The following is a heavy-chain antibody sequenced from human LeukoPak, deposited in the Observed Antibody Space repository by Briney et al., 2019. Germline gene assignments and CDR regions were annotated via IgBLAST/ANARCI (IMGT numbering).Heavy chain of an antibody. Sequence: SETLSLTCSVSVYSNSSGYYWGWVRQPPGKGLEWIGTIYQSGTTHGNPSLKSRVTISIDKSKKQLSLRLMSVTVAYTAVYYCARSVYHGSGSYFDYYYYMDVWGKGTTVTVSS. CDR1: VYSNSSGYY. CDR3: ARSVYHGSGSYFDYYYYMDV. D-gene: IGHD3-10*01. J-gene: IGHJ6*03. V-gene: IGHV4-38-2*02. CDR2: IYQSGTT.